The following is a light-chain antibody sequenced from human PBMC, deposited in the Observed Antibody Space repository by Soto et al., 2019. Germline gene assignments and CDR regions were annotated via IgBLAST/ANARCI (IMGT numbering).Light chain of an antibody. Sequence: QSALTQPPSASGSPGQSVTISCTGTSSDVGGYNYVSWYQQHPGKAPKLMIYEVSERPSGVPDRFSGSKSGNTASLTVSGLQAEDEADYYCSSYAGNNKLGVFGTGTKLTVL. CDR2: EVS. CDR1: SSDVGGYNY. V-gene: IGLV2-8*01. J-gene: IGLJ1*01. CDR3: SSYAGNNKLGV.